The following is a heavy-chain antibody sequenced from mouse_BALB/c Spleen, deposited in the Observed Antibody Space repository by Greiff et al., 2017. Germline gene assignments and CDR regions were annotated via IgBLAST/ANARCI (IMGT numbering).Heavy chain of an antibody. CDR1: GYSFTGYF. Sequence: EVQLLQSGAELVKPGASVKISCKASGYSFTGYFMHWVKQSHGKSLEWIGRINPYNGNTFYNQKFKGKATLTVDKSSSTAHLQLLSLTSEDSAVYYCSQIYYCSNYAMDYWGQGTSVTVSA. V-gene: IGHV1-37*01. CDR2: INPYNGNT. D-gene: IGHD1-1*01. J-gene: IGHJ4*01. CDR3: SQIYYCSNYAMDY.